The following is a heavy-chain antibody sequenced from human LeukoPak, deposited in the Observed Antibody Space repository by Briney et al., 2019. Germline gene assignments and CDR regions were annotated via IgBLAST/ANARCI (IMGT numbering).Heavy chain of an antibody. D-gene: IGHD3-10*01. CDR1: GGSFGGYY. V-gene: IGHV4-34*01. CDR2: FNHSGST. Sequence: PSETLSLTCAVYGGSFGGYYGSGFRSPPGKGLKGIGEFNHSGSTNYNPSLKSRVTISVDTSKNQFSLKLSSVTAADTAVYYCARVKTMVRGVRIGHFDYWGQGTLVTVSS. CDR3: ARVKTMVRGVRIGHFDY. J-gene: IGHJ4*02.